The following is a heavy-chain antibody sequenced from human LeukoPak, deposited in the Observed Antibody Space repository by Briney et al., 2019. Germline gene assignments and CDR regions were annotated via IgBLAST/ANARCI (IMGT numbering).Heavy chain of an antibody. Sequence: ASVKVSCKASGYTFTSYGISWVRQAPGQGLEWMGWISAYNGNTNYAQKLQGRVTMTTDTSTSTAYMELRSLRSDDTAVYYCARDGPAGTDYYDSSGYYYGYYFDYWGQGTLVTVSS. D-gene: IGHD3-22*01. J-gene: IGHJ4*02. CDR2: ISAYNGNT. V-gene: IGHV1-18*01. CDR3: ARDGPAGTDYYDSSGYYYGYYFDY. CDR1: GYTFTSYG.